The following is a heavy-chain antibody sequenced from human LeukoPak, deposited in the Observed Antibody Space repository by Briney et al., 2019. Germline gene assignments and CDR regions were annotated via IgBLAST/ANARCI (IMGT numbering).Heavy chain of an antibody. CDR3: AREYCSSTSCYSAPDY. V-gene: IGHV5-51*01. Sequence: GESLKISCKGSGYRFTSYWIGWVRQMPGKGLEGMGIIYPGDSDTRYSPSFQGQVTISADKSISTAYLQWSSLKASDTAMYYCAREYCSSTSCYSAPDYWGQGTLVTVSS. CDR1: GYRFTSYW. CDR2: IYPGDSDT. J-gene: IGHJ4*02. D-gene: IGHD2-2*01.